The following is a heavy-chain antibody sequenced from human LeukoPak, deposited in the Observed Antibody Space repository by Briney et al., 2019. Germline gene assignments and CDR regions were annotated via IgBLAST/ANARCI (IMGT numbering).Heavy chain of an antibody. J-gene: IGHJ5*02. Sequence: PSETLSLTCTVSGGSISSYYWSWIRQPAGKGLEWIGRSYTSGSTNYNPSLKSRVTISVDKSKNQSSLKLSSVTAADTAVYHCARDLVYCSGGSCYSNNWFDPWGQGTLVTVSS. D-gene: IGHD2-15*01. V-gene: IGHV4-4*07. CDR1: GGSISSYY. CDR3: ARDLVYCSGGSCYSNNWFDP. CDR2: SYTSGST.